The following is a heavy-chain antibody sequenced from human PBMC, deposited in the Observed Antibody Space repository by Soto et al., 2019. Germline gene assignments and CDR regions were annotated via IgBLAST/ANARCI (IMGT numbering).Heavy chain of an antibody. Sequence: SETLSLTCAVYGVSFSGYYWSWIRQPPGKGLEWIGEINHSGSTTYNPSLKSRVTISVDTSKNQFSLKLSSVTAADTAVYYCARGTVLMVYATFDYWGQGTLVTVSS. V-gene: IGHV4-34*01. CDR2: INHSGST. J-gene: IGHJ4*02. D-gene: IGHD2-8*01. CDR1: GVSFSGYY. CDR3: ARGTVLMVYATFDY.